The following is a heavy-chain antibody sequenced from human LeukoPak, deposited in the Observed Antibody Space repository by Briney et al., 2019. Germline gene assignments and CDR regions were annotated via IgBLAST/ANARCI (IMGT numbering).Heavy chain of an antibody. CDR2: IGGSSGST. CDR1: TFTLSTYG. V-gene: IGHV3-23*01. D-gene: IGHD4-23*01. Sequence: GGSLRLSCAASTFTLSTYGMSWVRQAPGKGLEWVSAIGGSSGSTHYADSVKGRFTISRDDSKNTLYLHMNSLRAEDTAIYYCAKGQYGGHSLIEYWGRGTLVTVSS. CDR3: AKGQYGGHSLIEY. J-gene: IGHJ4*02.